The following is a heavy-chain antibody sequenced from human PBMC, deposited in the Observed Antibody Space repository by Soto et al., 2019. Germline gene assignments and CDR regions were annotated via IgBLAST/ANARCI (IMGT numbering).Heavy chain of an antibody. D-gene: IGHD3-3*01. CDR3: AKVISVGRVLEWLSPYYYYGMDV. V-gene: IGHV3-23*01. CDR2: ISGSGGST. CDR1: GFTFSSYA. Sequence: GGSVRLSCAASGFTFSSYAMSWVRQAPGKGLEWVSAISGSGGSTYYADSVKGRFTISRDNSKNTLYLQMNSLRAEDTAVYYCAKVISVGRVLEWLSPYYYYGMDVWGQGTTVTVSS. J-gene: IGHJ6*02.